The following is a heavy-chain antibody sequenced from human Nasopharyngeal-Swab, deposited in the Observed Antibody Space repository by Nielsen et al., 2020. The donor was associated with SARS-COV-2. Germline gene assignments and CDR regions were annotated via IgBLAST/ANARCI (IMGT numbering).Heavy chain of an antibody. D-gene: IGHD3-22*01. CDR3: AGTPNYYDSSGYRDY. V-gene: IGHV3-30*04. Sequence: SCAASGFTFSSYAMHWVRQAPGKGLEWVAVISYDGSNKYYADSVKGRFTISRDNSKNTLYLQMNSLRAEDTAVYYCAGTPNYYDSSGYRDYWGQGTLVTVSS. CDR2: ISYDGSNK. CDR1: GFTFSSYA. J-gene: IGHJ4*02.